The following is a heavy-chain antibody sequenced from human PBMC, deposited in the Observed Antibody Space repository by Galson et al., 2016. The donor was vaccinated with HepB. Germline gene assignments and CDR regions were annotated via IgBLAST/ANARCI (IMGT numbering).Heavy chain of an antibody. CDR2: INNSGDTT. CDR1: GFTFSSYG. CDR3: AKGNGYNYRLSFEY. D-gene: IGHD5-24*01. J-gene: IGHJ4*02. V-gene: IGHV3-23*01. Sequence: SLRLSCAASGFTFSSYGMTWVRQAPGKGLEWVAVINNSGDTTHFTDSVKGRFTISRDNSKNMLFLETNGLRVEDTAIYFCAKGNGYNYRLSFEYWGQGTLVTVSS.